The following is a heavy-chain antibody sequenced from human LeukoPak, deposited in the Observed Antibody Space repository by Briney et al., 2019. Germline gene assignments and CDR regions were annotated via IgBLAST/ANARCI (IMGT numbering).Heavy chain of an antibody. CDR3: ARVGPGASSTCYSDY. V-gene: IGHV3-21*01. J-gene: IGHJ4*02. CDR2: ITSSGTYV. Sequence: GGSLRLSCAASGFNFSGYSMNWVRQAPGKGLEWVSSITSSGTYVYYADSVKGRFTISRDNAKNSLFLQMNSLRAEDTAMYYCARVGPGASSTCYSDYWGQGTLVTVSS. D-gene: IGHD6-13*01. CDR1: GFNFSGYS.